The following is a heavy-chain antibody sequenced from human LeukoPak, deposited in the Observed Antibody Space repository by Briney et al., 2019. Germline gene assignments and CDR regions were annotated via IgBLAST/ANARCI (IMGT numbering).Heavy chain of an antibody. D-gene: IGHD4-17*01. Sequence: GGSLRLSCAASGFXFSSYWIHWVRQAPGKGLMWVSRINSDGSSTSYADSVKGRFTISRDNAKNTLYLQMNSLRAEDTAVYYCARDLGYGDYESWDYWGQGTLVTVSS. CDR2: INSDGSST. V-gene: IGHV3-74*01. J-gene: IGHJ4*02. CDR1: GFXFSSYW. CDR3: ARDLGYGDYESWDY.